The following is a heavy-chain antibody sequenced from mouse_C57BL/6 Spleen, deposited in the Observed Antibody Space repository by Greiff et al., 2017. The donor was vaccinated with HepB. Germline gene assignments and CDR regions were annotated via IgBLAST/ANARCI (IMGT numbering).Heavy chain of an antibody. CDR2: INPNYGTT. V-gene: IGHV1-39*01. D-gene: IGHD1-1*01. CDR3: ARQGYYFRSFDY. Sequence: LQLQESGPELVKPGASVKISCKASGYSFTDYNMNWVKQSNGKSLEWIGVINPNYGTTSYNQKFKGKATLTVDQSSSTAYMHLNSLTSEDSAVYYCARQGYYFRSFDYWGQGTTLTVSS. CDR1: GYSFTDYN. J-gene: IGHJ2*01.